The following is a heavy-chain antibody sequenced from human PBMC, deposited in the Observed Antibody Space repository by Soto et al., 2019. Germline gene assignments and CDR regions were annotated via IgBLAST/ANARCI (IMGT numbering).Heavy chain of an antibody. CDR3: AHRLKRGVMSFDY. Sequence: QITLKESGPTLVKPTQTLTLTCSFAGFSLSASGVAVSWIRQPPGKALEWLGIIYWDDTKRYSPSLESRVIIPKDRSKNHVVLTLTDMDPVDTATDYGAHRLKRGVMSFDYWGQGTVVTVSS. CDR1: GFSLSASGVA. V-gene: IGHV2-5*02. D-gene: IGHD3-16*01. CDR2: IYWDDTK. J-gene: IGHJ4*02.